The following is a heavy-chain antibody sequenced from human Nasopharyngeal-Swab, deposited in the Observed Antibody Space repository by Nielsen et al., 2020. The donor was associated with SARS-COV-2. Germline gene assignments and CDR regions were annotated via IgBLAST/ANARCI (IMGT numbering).Heavy chain of an antibody. Sequence: SLKISCAASGFTFDDYAMHWVRQAPGKGLEWVSGISWNSGSIGYADSVKGRFTISRDNAKNSLYLQMNSLRAEDTALYYCAKDVPDYGGNPFDYWGQGTLVTVSS. CDR2: ISWNSGSI. CDR1: GFTFDDYA. CDR3: AKDVPDYGGNPFDY. J-gene: IGHJ4*02. D-gene: IGHD4-23*01. V-gene: IGHV3-9*01.